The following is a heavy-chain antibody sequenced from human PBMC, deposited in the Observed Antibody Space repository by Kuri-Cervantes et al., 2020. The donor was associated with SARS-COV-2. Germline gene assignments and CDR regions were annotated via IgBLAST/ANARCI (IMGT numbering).Heavy chain of an antibody. Sequence: GGSLRLSCVASGFSFSNYGMHWVRQAPGKGLEWVAVISYDGSNKYYADSVKGRFTISRDNSKNTLYLQMGSLRAEDMAVYYCARDPPSYYYMDVWGKGTTVTVSS. J-gene: IGHJ6*03. CDR3: ARDPPSYYYMDV. V-gene: IGHV3-30*19. CDR2: ISYDGSNK. CDR1: GFSFSNYG.